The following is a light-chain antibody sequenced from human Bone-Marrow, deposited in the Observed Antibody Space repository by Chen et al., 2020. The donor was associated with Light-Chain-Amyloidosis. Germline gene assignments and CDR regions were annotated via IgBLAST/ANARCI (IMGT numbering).Light chain of an antibody. CDR3: QQYYTTPPPT. CDR2: WAS. V-gene: IGKV4-1*01. Sequence: DIVIIQSPDSLAVSLGERATINCKSSQSILYSSSNKNYLAWYQQKPGQPPKLLIYWASTRESGVPDRFSGSGSGTDFTLTISSLQAEDVAVYYCQQYYTTPPPTFGQGTKVEIK. J-gene: IGKJ1*01. CDR1: QSILYSSSNKNY.